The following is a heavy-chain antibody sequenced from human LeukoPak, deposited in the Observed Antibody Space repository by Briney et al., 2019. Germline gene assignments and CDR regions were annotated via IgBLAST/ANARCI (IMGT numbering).Heavy chain of an antibody. CDR1: GFTFSNYA. CDR3: ARIHGYDSSGYYWFGFDY. J-gene: IGHJ4*02. D-gene: IGHD3-22*01. Sequence: PGGSLRLSCAASGFTFSNYAMSWVRQAPGKGLEWVSYISSSGSTIYYADSVKGRFTIPRDNAKNSLYLQMNSLRAEDTAVYYCARIHGYDSSGYYWFGFDYWGQGTLVTVSS. V-gene: IGHV3-11*04. CDR2: ISSSGSTI.